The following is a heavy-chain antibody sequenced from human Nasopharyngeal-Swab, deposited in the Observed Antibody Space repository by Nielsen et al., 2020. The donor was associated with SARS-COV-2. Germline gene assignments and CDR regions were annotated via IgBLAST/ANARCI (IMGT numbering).Heavy chain of an antibody. D-gene: IGHD6-19*01. CDR3: TTDPQQWLVEYYYYMDV. CDR2: IKSKTDGGTT. CDR1: GFTFSSYW. V-gene: IGHV3-15*01. Sequence: GGSLRLSCAASGFTFSSYWMSWVRQAPGKGLEWVGRIKSKTDGGTTDYAAPVKGRFTISRDDSKNTLYLQMNSLKTEDTAVYYCTTDPQQWLVEYYYYMDVWGKGTTVTVSS. J-gene: IGHJ6*03.